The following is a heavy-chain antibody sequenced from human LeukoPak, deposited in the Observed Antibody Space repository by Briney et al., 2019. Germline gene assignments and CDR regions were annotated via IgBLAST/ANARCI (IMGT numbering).Heavy chain of an antibody. CDR2: ISSSSGTI. V-gene: IGHV3-48*02. J-gene: IGHJ4*02. CDR3: ARDRGYYGSGSFYHDY. Sequence: GGSLRLSCEASGFIFSSYSMNWVRQAPGKGPEWVAYISSSSGTIYYADSVKGRFTISRDSAKNSLYLQLNSLRDEDTAVYYCARDRGYYGSGSFYHDYSGQGTLVTVSS. D-gene: IGHD3-10*01. CDR1: GFIFSSYS.